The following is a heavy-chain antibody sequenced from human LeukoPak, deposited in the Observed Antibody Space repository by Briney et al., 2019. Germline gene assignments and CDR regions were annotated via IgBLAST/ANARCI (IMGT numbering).Heavy chain of an antibody. J-gene: IGHJ4*02. Sequence: SDTLSLTCTVSGGSISSGSYYWGWIRQPPGKGLEWIACMCDSGTTFYSPSLKSRVTISVDTSKNQLSLKLGPVTAADTAVYYCARHPPRDGSAFDYWGQGTLVTVSS. CDR1: GGSISSGSYY. CDR2: MCDSGTT. V-gene: IGHV4-39*01. CDR3: ARHPPRDGSAFDY.